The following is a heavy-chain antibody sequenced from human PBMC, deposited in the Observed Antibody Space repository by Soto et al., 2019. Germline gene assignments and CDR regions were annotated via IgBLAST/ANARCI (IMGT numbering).Heavy chain of an antibody. J-gene: IGHJ4*02. CDR1: VFTFSSHG. D-gene: IGHD2-2*01. CDR2: ISYDGSNE. Sequence: PWWSLRLSCSASVFTFSSHGMHWLRQAPGKGLEWVTVISYDGSNEYYADSVKGRFTIFRDNSKNILYLQMNSLRTEDTAVYYCAKERMEQYQLLPFFDYWGQGTLVTVSS. V-gene: IGHV3-30*18. CDR3: AKERMEQYQLLPFFDY.